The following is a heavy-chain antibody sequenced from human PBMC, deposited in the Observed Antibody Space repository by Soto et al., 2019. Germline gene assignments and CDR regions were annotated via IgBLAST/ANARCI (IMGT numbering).Heavy chain of an antibody. CDR2: ISSRSSTT. J-gene: IGHJ4*02. V-gene: IGHV3-48*01. CDR3: ARNPGYCSSTSCYYYFDY. Sequence: VGSLRLSCAASGFTFINYNMNWVRQAPGKGLEWVSYISSRSSTTYYADSVKGRFTISRDNSKNTLYLQMSSLRAEDTAIYYCARNPGYCSSTSCYYYFDYWGQGTLVTVSS. CDR1: GFTFINYN. D-gene: IGHD2-2*01.